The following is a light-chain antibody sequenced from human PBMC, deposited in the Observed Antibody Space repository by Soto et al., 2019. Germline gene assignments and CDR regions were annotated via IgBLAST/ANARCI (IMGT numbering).Light chain of an antibody. CDR3: SSYTSSSTLYV. Sequence: QSVLTQPASVSGSPGQSITISCTGTSSDVGGYNYVSWYQQHPGKAPKLMIYDVSNRPSGVSNRFSGSKSGNTASLTISGLQAEDEADYYRSSYTSSSTLYVFGTGTKVT. CDR1: SSDVGGYNY. J-gene: IGLJ1*01. CDR2: DVS. V-gene: IGLV2-14*01.